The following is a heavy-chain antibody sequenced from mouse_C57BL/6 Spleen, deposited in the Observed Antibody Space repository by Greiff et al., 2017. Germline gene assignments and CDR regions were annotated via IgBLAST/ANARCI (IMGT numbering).Heavy chain of an antibody. CDR2: ISSGSSTI. CDR1: GFTFSDYG. CDR3: ARAPEFDY. V-gene: IGHV5-17*01. Sequence: DVMLVESGGGLVKPGGSLKLSCAASGFTFSDYGMHWVSQAPEKGLEWVAYISSGSSTIYYADTVKGRFTISRDNAKNTLFLQMTSRRSEDTAMYYCARAPEFDYWGQGTTLTVSS. J-gene: IGHJ2*01.